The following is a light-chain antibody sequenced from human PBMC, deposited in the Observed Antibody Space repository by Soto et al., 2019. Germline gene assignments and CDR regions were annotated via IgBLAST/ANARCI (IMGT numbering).Light chain of an antibody. CDR3: QQYGSSPLT. Sequence: IVLTQSPCTLSLSPGERATLSCRASQCVSSSYLAWYQQKPGQAPRLLIYGASSRATGIPDRFSGSGSGTDFTLTISRLEPEDFAVYYCQQYGSSPLTFGQGTKVDIK. V-gene: IGKV3-20*01. CDR2: GAS. CDR1: QCVSSSY. J-gene: IGKJ1*01.